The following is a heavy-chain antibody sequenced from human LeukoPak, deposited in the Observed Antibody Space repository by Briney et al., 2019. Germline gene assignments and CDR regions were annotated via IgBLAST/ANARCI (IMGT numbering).Heavy chain of an antibody. D-gene: IGHD6-19*01. CDR2: ISWNSGSI. J-gene: IGHJ4*02. V-gene: IGHV3-9*01. CDR3: ARDGGWNPFDY. CDR1: GFTFDDYA. Sequence: PGRSLRLSCAASGFTFDDYAMHWVRQAPGKGLEWVSGISWNSGSIGYADSVKGRFTISRDNAKSTLYLQMNSLRAEDTAVYYCARDGGWNPFDYWGQGTQVTVSS.